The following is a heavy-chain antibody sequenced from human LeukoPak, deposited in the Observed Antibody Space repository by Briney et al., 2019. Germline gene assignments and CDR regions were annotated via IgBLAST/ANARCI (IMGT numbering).Heavy chain of an antibody. D-gene: IGHD1-26*01. J-gene: IGHJ5*02. Sequence: TGGSLRLSCAASGFAVSTNYLSWVRQAPGKGLEWVSVIYSDGSTYYTDSVKGRFTISRDNSKSTLYLQMNSLRPEDTAVYYCARDQRSESYYPWGWFDPWGQGTLVTVSS. CDR1: GFAVSTNY. V-gene: IGHV3-66*02. CDR2: IYSDGST. CDR3: ARDQRSESYYPWGWFDP.